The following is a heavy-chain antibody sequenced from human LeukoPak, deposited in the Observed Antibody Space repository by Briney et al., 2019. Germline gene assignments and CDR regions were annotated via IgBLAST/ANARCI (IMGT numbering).Heavy chain of an antibody. CDR1: GLTVTNAW. CDR3: AKRLYGTSGPFDY. CDR2: ISDGGGST. D-gene: IGHD3-22*01. V-gene: IGHV3-23*01. J-gene: IGHJ4*02. Sequence: GGSFRLSCAASGLTVTNAWMSWVRQAPGKGLEWVSTISDGGGSTYYADSVKGRFTISRDNSKNTLFLQMNSLRAEDTALYYCAKRLYGTSGPFDYWGQGTLVTVSS.